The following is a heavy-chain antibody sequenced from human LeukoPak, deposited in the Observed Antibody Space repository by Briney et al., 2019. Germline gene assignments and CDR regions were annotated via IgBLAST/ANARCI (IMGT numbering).Heavy chain of an antibody. CDR3: ASIITIFGAFDP. J-gene: IGHJ5*02. D-gene: IGHD3-3*01. CDR1: GYX. Sequence: GYXXSWIRQPPGXGLEWIGYIYHSGSTYYNPSLNSRVTISVYRSKNKLSRKLSSVSAAGAEVYYCASIITIFGAFDPWGQGTLVTVSS. CDR2: IYHSGST. V-gene: IGHV4-30-2*01.